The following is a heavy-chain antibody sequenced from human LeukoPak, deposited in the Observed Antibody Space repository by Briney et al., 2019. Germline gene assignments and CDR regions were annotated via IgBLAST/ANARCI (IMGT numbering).Heavy chain of an antibody. CDR3: AREHDFWSHIDY. CDR2: ISSSSSYI. V-gene: IGHV3-21*01. J-gene: IGHJ4*03. CDR1: GFTFSSYS. Sequence: GGSLRLSCAASGFTFSSYSMNWVRQAPGKGLEWVSSISSSSSYIYYADSVKGRFTISRDNAKNSLYLQMNSLRAEDTAVYYCAREHDFWSHIDYWGQGTTVTVSS. D-gene: IGHD3-3*01.